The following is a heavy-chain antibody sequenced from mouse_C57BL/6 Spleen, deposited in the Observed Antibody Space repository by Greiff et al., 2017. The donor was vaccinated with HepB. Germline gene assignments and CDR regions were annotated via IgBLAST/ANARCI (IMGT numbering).Heavy chain of an antibody. V-gene: IGHV10-3*01. Sequence: DAGGGLVQPKGSLKLSCAASGFTFNTYAMHWVRQAPGKGLEWVARIRSKSSNYATYYADSVKDRFTISRDDSQSMLYLQMNNLKTEDTAMYYCVREASTIVTSYYFDYWGQGTTLTVSS. CDR3: VREASTIVTSYYFDY. CDR2: IRSKSSNYAT. J-gene: IGHJ2*01. D-gene: IGHD2-5*01. CDR1: GFTFNTYA.